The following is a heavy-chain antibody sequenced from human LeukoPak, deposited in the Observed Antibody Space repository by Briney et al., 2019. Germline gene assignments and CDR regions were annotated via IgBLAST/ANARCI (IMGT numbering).Heavy chain of an antibody. V-gene: IGHV3-49*03. J-gene: IGHJ4*02. Sequence: GGSLRLSCTASGFTFGDYAMSWLRQAPGKGLEWVGFIRGKPYGGTTEYAASVKGRFTISSDDSESIAYLQMNSLETEDTAVYYCTRGSDTIFGVARDGFDYWGQGTLVTVSS. D-gene: IGHD3-3*01. CDR1: GFTFGDYA. CDR3: TRGSDTIFGVARDGFDY. CDR2: IRGKPYGGTT.